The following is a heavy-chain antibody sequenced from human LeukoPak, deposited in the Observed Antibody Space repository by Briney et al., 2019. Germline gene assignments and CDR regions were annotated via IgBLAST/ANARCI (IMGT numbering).Heavy chain of an antibody. CDR3: ATAWSF. D-gene: IGHD2-21*02. CDR2: ISPDGSST. Sequence: PGGSLRLSCVASQFTFKNYWMHWVRQAPGRGLVWLSYISPDGSSTTYADSVRGRFTISRDNAKNTLYLQMNSLRADDTAVYFCATAWSFWGQGTLVTVSS. V-gene: IGHV3-74*03. J-gene: IGHJ4*02. CDR1: QFTFKNYW.